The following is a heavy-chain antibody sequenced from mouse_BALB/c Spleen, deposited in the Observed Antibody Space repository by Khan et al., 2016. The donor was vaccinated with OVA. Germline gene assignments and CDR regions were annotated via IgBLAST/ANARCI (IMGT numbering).Heavy chain of an antibody. V-gene: IGHV5-9-3*01. Sequence: DVQLVESGGALVKPGGSLKLSCAASGFTFSTYAMSWVRQTPEKRLEWVATINSDGDYTYYPDSVTGRFTISRDNAKNTLYLQMSSLRSEDTAMYYCSRSPYGNFAYWGQGTLVTVSA. J-gene: IGHJ3*01. CDR1: GFTFSTYA. D-gene: IGHD2-1*01. CDR3: SRSPYGNFAY. CDR2: INSDGDYT.